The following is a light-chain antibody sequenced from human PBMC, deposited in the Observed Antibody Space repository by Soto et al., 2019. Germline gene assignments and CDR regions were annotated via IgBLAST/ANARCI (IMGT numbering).Light chain of an antibody. Sequence: DIVMTQSQDYLSVSLCSRAPVNCKSSHIFLYSSNNKNYLAWYQQKPGQPPKLLIYWASTRESGVPDRFSGSGSGTDFTLTISSLQAEDVAVYYCQQYYSTPAITFGQGTRLEIK. CDR2: WAS. V-gene: IGKV4-1*01. CDR1: HIFLYSSNNKNY. J-gene: IGKJ5*01. CDR3: QQYYSTPAIT.